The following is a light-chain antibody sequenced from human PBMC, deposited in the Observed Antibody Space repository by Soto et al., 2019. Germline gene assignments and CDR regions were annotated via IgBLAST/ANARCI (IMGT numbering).Light chain of an antibody. Sequence: ILLPQAPATLPLSLEKRATLSCRATQSVNSYLDCYQPKPGQATRLLIYDSSNRATGTPARFRGSGSGTDFTLSISSLEHEDFAGYYCQQSSDWPPSNFGQGTRLEIK. CDR1: QSVNSY. CDR3: QQSSDWPPSN. J-gene: IGKJ5*01. V-gene: IGKV3-11*01. CDR2: DSS.